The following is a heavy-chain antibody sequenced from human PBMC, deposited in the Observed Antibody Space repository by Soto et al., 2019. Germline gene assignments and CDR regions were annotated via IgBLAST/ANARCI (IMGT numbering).Heavy chain of an antibody. CDR1: GYTFTSYA. Sequence: QVQLVQPGAEVKKPGASVKVSGKASGYTFTSYAMHWVRQAPGQRLEWMGWINAGNGNTKYSQKFQGRVTITRDTSASTAYMELSGLRSEDTAVYSCARDLGFGLSDYWGQGTLVTVSS. CDR2: INAGNGNT. V-gene: IGHV1-3*01. J-gene: IGHJ4*02. CDR3: ARDLGFGLSDY. D-gene: IGHD3-10*01.